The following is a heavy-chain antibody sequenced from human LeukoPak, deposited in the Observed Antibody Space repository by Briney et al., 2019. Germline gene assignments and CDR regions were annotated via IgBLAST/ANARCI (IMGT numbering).Heavy chain of an antibody. D-gene: IGHD6-19*01. V-gene: IGHV3-30*18. Sequence: GGSLRLSCTASGFTFDDYAMHWVRQAPGKGLEWVAVISYDGSNKYYADSVKGRFTISRDNSKNTLYLQMNSLRAEDTAVYYCAKGYSSGWSEYYYYMDVWGKGTTVTVSS. J-gene: IGHJ6*03. CDR3: AKGYSSGWSEYYYYMDV. CDR2: ISYDGSNK. CDR1: GFTFDDYA.